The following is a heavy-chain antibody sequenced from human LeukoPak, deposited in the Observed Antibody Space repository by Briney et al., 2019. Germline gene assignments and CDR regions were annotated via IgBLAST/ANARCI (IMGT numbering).Heavy chain of an antibody. D-gene: IGHD6-6*01. J-gene: IGHJ4*02. Sequence: SQTLSLTCSVSGDSLSSGDYYWSWIRQPPGKGLEWIGHISYSGTTNYNPSLKSQITISVDTSKNQFSLKLSSVTAADTAVYYCAGRNPVPLNWGQGTLVTVSS. CDR3: AGRNPVPLN. V-gene: IGHV4-30-4*01. CDR1: GDSLSSGDYY. CDR2: ISYSGTT.